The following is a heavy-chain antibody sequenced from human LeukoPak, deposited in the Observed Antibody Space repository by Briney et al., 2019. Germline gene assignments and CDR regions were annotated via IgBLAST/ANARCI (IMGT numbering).Heavy chain of an antibody. V-gene: IGHV3-48*03. D-gene: IGHD3-22*01. CDR1: GFTFSSYE. CDR3: ARGDYYDSSGYSQYFQH. Sequence: GGSLRLSCAASGFTFSSYEMNWVRQAPGKGLEWVSYISSSGGTIYYADSVKGRFTISRDNSKNTLYLQMNSLRAEDTAVYYCARGDYYDSSGYSQYFQHWGQGTLVTVSS. J-gene: IGHJ1*01. CDR2: ISSSGGTI.